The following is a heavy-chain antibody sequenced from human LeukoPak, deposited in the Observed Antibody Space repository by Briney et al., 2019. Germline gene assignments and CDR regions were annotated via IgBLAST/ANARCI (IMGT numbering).Heavy chain of an antibody. J-gene: IGHJ3*02. CDR2: ISSSSSYI. Sequence: NSGGSLRLSCAASGFTFSSYAMSWVRQAPGKGLEWVSCISSSSSYIYYANSVKGRFTISRDNAKNSLYLQMNSLRAEDTAVYYCARGRLWFGELGGAFDIWGQGTMVTVSS. CDR1: GFTFSSYA. D-gene: IGHD3-10*01. CDR3: ARGRLWFGELGGAFDI. V-gene: IGHV3-21*01.